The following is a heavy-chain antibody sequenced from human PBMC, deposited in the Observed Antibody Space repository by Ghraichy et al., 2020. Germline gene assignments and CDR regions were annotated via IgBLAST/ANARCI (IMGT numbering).Heavy chain of an antibody. CDR1: VGSFSGYY. CDR2: INPTGTT. J-gene: IGHJ3*02. D-gene: IGHD2-21*01. CDR3: ARRRQMWSAAEGDAFDI. Sequence: ETLSLTCAVYVGSFSGYYWSWIRQPPGKGLEWIGEINPTGTTNNSPSLKSRLTMLVDTSKNQFSLKLKSVTAADTAMYYCARRRQMWSAAEGDAFDIWGQGTMVTVSS. V-gene: IGHV4-34*01.